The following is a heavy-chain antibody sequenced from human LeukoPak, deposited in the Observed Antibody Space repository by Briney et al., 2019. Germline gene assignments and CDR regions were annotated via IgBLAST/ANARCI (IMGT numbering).Heavy chain of an antibody. CDR3: ARGPVVGATAGAFDI. CDR2: FYYSGST. D-gene: IGHD1-26*01. J-gene: IGHJ3*02. Sequence: PSETLSLTCTVSGGSISTYYWSWIRQPPGKGLEWIGYFYYSGSTDYNPSLKSRVTISVDTSKNQFSLKLSSVTAADTAVYYCARGPVVGATAGAFDIWGQGTMVTVSS. V-gene: IGHV4-59*01. CDR1: GGSISTYY.